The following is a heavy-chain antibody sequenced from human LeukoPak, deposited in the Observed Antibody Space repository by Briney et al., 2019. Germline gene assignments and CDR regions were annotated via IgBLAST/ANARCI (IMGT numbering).Heavy chain of an antibody. V-gene: IGHV1-2*02. CDR3: AITTGRGTTTAYWFDP. J-gene: IGHJ5*02. CDR1: GHSFSGHY. D-gene: IGHD1-7*01. CDR2: ISPDSGGT. Sequence: GASVKISCNASGHSFSGHYLHWVRQTPGQGLEWMGWISPDSGGTSYAQKFQDKVTMTRDTSTTTAYMDLRGLTFDDTAVYYCAITTGRGTTTAYWFDPWGQGTLVTLSS.